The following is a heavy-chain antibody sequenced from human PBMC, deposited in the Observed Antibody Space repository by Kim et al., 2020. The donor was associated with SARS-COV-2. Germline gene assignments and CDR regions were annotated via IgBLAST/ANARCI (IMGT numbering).Heavy chain of an antibody. Sequence: GGSLRLSCAASGFTFSSYEMNWVRQAPGKGLEWVSYISSSGSTIYYADSVKGRFTISRDNAKNSLYLQMNSLRAEDTAVYYCASFGTAYYYYYYGMDVWGQGTTVTVSS. CDR2: ISSSGSTI. CDR3: ASFGTAYYYYYYGMDV. D-gene: IGHD3-3*01. CDR1: GFTFSSYE. V-gene: IGHV3-48*03. J-gene: IGHJ6*02.